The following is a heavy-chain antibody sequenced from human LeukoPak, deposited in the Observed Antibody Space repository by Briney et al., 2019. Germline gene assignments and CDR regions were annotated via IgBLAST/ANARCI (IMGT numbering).Heavy chain of an antibody. V-gene: IGHV1-2*02. J-gene: IGHJ4*02. CDR1: GYTFTDYY. D-gene: IGHD6-19*01. Sequence: VKVSCKASGYTFTDYYMHWVRQAPGQGLEWMGWLNPNSGGTKYAEKFPGRVTMTRDTSINTAYMELSSLSSDDTAVYYCARGRVSVGDASGWSGWGQGTLVTVSS. CDR2: LNPNSGGT. CDR3: ARGRVSVGDASGWSG.